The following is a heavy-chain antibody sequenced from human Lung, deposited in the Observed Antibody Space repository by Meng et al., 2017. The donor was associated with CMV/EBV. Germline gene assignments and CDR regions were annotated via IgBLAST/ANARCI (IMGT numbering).Heavy chain of an antibody. J-gene: IGHJ4*02. Sequence: GSLRPSCSALGVTFNSYWMTWVRQAPGKGLEWVATLNQDGSQKYYVDSGKGRFTVSKDNAKNSLSLQMSSLRVEDTAVYYCATDTGSHWGQGTLVTVSS. CDR2: LNQDGSQK. V-gene: IGHV3-7*01. CDR1: GVTFNSYW. CDR3: ATDTGSH. D-gene: IGHD3-10*01.